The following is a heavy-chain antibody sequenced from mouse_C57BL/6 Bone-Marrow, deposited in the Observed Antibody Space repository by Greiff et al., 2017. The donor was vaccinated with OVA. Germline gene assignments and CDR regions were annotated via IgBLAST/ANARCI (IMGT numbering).Heavy chain of an antibody. CDR2: IDPSDSYT. CDR1: GYTFTSYW. Sequence: QVQLKQPGAELVMPGASVKLSCKASGYTFTSYWMHWVKQRPGQGLEWIGEIDPSDSYTNYNQKFKGKSTLTVDKSSSTAYMQLSSLTSEDSAVYYCARYGSDAGNYVGYWGQGTTLTVSS. V-gene: IGHV1-69*01. D-gene: IGHD1-2*01. CDR3: ARYGSDAGNYVGY. J-gene: IGHJ2*01.